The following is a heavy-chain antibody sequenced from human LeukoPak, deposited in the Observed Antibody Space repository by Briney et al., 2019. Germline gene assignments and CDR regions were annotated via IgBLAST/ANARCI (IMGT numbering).Heavy chain of an antibody. V-gene: IGHV1-24*01. Sequence: GASVKVSCKVSGKSLTRVSIHWVRQSAGQGLEGMGGLDPEHGGRLYAQTFQGRVTMTEDASTDTAYMELNRLRSEDTAVYYCATATIIWGSYRSWLDTWGQGTLVTVSS. J-gene: IGHJ5*02. CDR2: LDPEHGGR. CDR3: ATATIIWGSYRSWLDT. D-gene: IGHD3-16*02. CDR1: GKSLTRVS.